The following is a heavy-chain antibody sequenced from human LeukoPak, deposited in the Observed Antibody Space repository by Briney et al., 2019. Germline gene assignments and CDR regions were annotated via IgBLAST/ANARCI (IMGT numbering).Heavy chain of an antibody. CDR3: ARYITAAGTYGMDV. J-gene: IGHJ6*02. CDR2: INPNSGGT. Sequence: ASVKASCKASGYTFTGYYMHWVRQAPGQGLEWMGWINPNSGGTNYAQKFQGRVTMTRDTSISTAYMELSRLRSDDTAVYYCARYITAAGTYGMDVWGQGTTVTVSS. CDR1: GYTFTGYY. D-gene: IGHD6-13*01. V-gene: IGHV1-2*02.